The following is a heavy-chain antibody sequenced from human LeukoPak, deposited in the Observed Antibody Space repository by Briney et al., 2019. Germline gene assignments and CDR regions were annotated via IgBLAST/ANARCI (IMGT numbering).Heavy chain of an antibody. V-gene: IGHV4-61*05. J-gene: IGHJ4*02. Sequence: SETLSLTCTVSGGSISTSNYYWGWIRQPPGKGLEWIGYIYYSGSTNYNPSLKSRVTISVDTSKNQFSLKLSSVTAADTAVYYCARGRKTSRAYYFDYWGQGTLVTVSS. CDR2: IYYSGST. CDR1: GGSISTSNYY. CDR3: ARGRKTSRAYYFDY. D-gene: IGHD6-13*01.